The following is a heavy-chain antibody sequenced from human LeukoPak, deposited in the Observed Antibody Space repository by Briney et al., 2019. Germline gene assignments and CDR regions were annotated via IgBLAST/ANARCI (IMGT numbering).Heavy chain of an antibody. CDR3: AKKETDFWSGYYSSDYYYYMDV. D-gene: IGHD3-3*01. J-gene: IGHJ6*03. CDR2: ISSSGSTI. Sequence: PGGSLRLSCAASRFIFSDYYMSWIRQAPGKGLEWVSYISSSGSTIYYADSVKGRFTISRDNAKNSLYLQMNSLRAEDTAVYYCAKKETDFWSGYYSSDYYYYMDVWGKGTTVTVSS. V-gene: IGHV3-11*04. CDR1: RFIFSDYY.